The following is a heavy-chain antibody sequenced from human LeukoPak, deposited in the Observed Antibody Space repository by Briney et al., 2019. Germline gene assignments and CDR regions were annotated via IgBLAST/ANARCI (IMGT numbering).Heavy chain of an antibody. CDR1: GGTFSSYA. CDR3: ARVTDCGGDCYDY. V-gene: IGHV1-69*01. J-gene: IGHJ4*02. CDR2: IIPIFGTA. D-gene: IGHD2-21*01. Sequence: ASVKVSCKASGGTFSSYAISWVRQAPGQGLEWMGGIIPIFGTANYAQKFQGRVTITADESTSTAYMELSSLRSEDTAVYYCARVTDCGGDCYDYWGEGTLVTVSP.